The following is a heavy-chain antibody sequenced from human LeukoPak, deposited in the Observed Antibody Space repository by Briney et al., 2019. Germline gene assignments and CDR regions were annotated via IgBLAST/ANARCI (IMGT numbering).Heavy chain of an antibody. CDR2: MYADGST. CDR1: GLTVGINY. Sequence: GGSLRLSCAASGLTVGINYMSWVRQAPGKGLEWVSFMYADGSTDYADSVKGRFTISRDNSKNTLYLQMNTLRDEDTAIYYCARDRYRSGCMDVWGQGTTVTVS. D-gene: IGHD6-19*01. V-gene: IGHV3-53*01. CDR3: ARDRYRSGCMDV. J-gene: IGHJ6*02.